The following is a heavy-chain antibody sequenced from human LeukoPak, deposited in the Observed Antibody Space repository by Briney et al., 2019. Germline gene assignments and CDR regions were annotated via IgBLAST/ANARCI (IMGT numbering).Heavy chain of an antibody. CDR2: IHYSGST. CDR3: ASGYGSSGRFDY. J-gene: IGHJ4*02. CDR1: GGSISSYY. D-gene: IGHD3-10*01. Sequence: SETLSLTSTVSGGSISSYYWSWIRQPPGKGLEWIGYIHYSGSTNYNPSLKSRVTISVDTSKNQFSLKLSSVTAADTAVYYCASGYGSSGRFDYWGQGTLVTVSS. V-gene: IGHV4-59*01.